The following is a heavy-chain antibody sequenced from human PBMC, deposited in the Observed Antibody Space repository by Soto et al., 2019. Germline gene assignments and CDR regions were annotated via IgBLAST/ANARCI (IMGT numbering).Heavy chain of an antibody. CDR3: ARDSSLHQPLFYGMDV. J-gene: IGHJ6*02. Sequence: EVRLVESGGGLVQPGGSLRLSCAASGLTVSSYYMSWVRQAPGKGLEWVSVMYSGGSTYYADSVKGRFIISRDNYKNTLYLQMDSLRVEDTAVYYCARDSSLHQPLFYGMDVWGQGTTVTVSS. V-gene: IGHV3-66*01. D-gene: IGHD2-2*01. CDR1: GLTVSSYY. CDR2: MYSGGST.